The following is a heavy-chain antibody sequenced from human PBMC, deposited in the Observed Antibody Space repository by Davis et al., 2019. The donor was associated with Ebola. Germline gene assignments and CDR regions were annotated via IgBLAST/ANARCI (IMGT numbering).Heavy chain of an antibody. CDR1: GGTFSSYA. V-gene: IGHV1-2*04. J-gene: IGHJ4*02. D-gene: IGHD7-27*01. Sequence: ASVKVSCKASGGTFSSYAISWVRQAPGQGLEWMGWINPNSGGTNYAQKFQGWVTMTRDTSISTAYMELSRLRSDDTAVYYCARVGLPRPWGGFDYWGQGTLVTVSS. CDR2: INPNSGGT. CDR3: ARVGLPRPWGGFDY.